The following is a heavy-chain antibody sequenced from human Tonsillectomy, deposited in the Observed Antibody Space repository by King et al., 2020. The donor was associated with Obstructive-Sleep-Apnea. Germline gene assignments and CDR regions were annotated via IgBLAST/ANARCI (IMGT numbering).Heavy chain of an antibody. CDR2: FDPEDGET. D-gene: IGHD3-22*01. Sequence: QLVQSGAEVKKPGASVKVSCKVSGYTLTELSMHWVRQAPGKGLEWMGGFDPEDGETIYAQKFQGRVTMTEDTSTDTAYMELSSLRSEDTAVYYCACDYYDSSGYWVWFDPWGQGTLVTVSS. V-gene: IGHV1-24*01. CDR1: GYTLTELS. CDR3: ACDYYDSSGYWVWFDP. J-gene: IGHJ5*02.